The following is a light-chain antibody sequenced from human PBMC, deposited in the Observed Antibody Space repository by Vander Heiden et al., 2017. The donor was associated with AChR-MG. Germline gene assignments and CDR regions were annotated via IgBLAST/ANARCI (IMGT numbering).Light chain of an antibody. J-gene: IGKJ4*01. CDR3: QQCRNWPLT. Sequence: EIVLTQSPATLSLSPGERATLSCRASQSVSSYLAWYQQKPGKAPRLLIYDASNRATGIPARFSGSGSGTDFTLTISSLEPEDFAVYYCQQCRNWPLTFGGGTKVEIE. CDR1: QSVSSY. V-gene: IGKV3-11*01. CDR2: DAS.